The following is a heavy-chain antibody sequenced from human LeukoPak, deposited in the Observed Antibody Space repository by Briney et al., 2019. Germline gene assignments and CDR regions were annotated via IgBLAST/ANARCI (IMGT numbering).Heavy chain of an antibody. CDR3: ARVAAAGPSSFDY. CDR1: GYTFTGYY. J-gene: IGHJ4*02. V-gene: IGHV1-2*02. CDR2: INPNSGGT. Sequence: ASVTVSCTASGYTFTGYYMHWVRQAPGQGLEWMGWINPNSGGTNYAQKFQGRVTMTRDTSISTAYMELSRLRSDDTAVYYCARVAAAGPSSFDYWGQGTLVTVSS. D-gene: IGHD6-13*01.